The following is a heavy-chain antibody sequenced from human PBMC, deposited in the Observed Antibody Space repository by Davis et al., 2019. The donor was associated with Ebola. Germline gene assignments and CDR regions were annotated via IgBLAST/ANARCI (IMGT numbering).Heavy chain of an antibody. CDR2: ISASYNFT. V-gene: IGHV3-23*01. J-gene: IGHJ2*01. CDR3: ASGNYDSSGYYF. D-gene: IGHD3-22*01. Sequence: GGSLRLSCVASGFSFNKSPMSWVRQAPGKGLEWVSGISASYNFTDYADSVKGRFTISRDNFKDALYLQMNSLRAEDTAIYYCASGNYDSSGYYF. CDR1: GFSFNKSP.